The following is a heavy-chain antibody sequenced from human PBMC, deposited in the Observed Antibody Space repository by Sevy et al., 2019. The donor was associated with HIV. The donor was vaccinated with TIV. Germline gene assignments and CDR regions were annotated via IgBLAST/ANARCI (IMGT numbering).Heavy chain of an antibody. J-gene: IGHJ4*02. CDR1: GIAFSTYA. CDR3: AKDFSDVYYYDSSATVDY. Sequence: GGSLRLSCAASGIAFSTYAMFWVRQAPGKGLEWVSSISASGYSTYYADAVKGRFTLSRDNSRNTLDLQMNSLRADDTAVYYCAKDFSDVYYYDSSATVDYWGQGTLVTVSS. V-gene: IGHV3-23*01. CDR2: ISASGYST. D-gene: IGHD3-22*01.